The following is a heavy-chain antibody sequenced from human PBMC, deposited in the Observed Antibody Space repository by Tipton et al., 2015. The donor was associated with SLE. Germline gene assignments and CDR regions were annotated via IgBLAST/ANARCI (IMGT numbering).Heavy chain of an antibody. CDR2: MNPNSGKI. Sequence: QSGPEVKKPGASVKVSCKASGYTFTSYDINWVRQATGQGLEWMGWMNPNSGKIDYAQKFQGRIIMTRNTSISTAYMELRGLRSEDTAVYYCARWFASWGQGPLVTVSS. J-gene: IGHJ5*01. V-gene: IGHV1-8*01. CDR1: GYTFTSYD. CDR3: ARWFAS.